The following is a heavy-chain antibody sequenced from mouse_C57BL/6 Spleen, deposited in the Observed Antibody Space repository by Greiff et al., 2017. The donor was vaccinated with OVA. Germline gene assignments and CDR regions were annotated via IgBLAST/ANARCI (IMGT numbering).Heavy chain of an antibody. Sequence: QVQLKQPGAELVMPGASVKLSCKASGYTFTSYWMHWVKQRPGQGLEWIGEIDPSDSYTNYNQKFTGKSTLTVDKSSSTAYMQLSSLPSEDSAVYYCARYPVTTVPYYAMDYWGQGTSVTVSS. D-gene: IGHD1-1*01. CDR2: IDPSDSYT. J-gene: IGHJ4*01. CDR1: GYTFTSYW. V-gene: IGHV1-69*01. CDR3: ARYPVTTVPYYAMDY.